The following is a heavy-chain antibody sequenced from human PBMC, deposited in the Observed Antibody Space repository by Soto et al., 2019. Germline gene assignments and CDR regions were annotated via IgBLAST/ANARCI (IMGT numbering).Heavy chain of an antibody. CDR1: GVSLSSHS. J-gene: IGHJ4*02. D-gene: IGHD3-22*01. CDR3: ARPVLYDSSGYSVSFGY. Sequence: GGSLRLACAVSGVSLSSHSIHGVRQAPGKGLEWVAIAWYDGTKKYYADSVKGRFTISKDNSENTVFLQMDSLRAEDTAVYYCARPVLYDSSGYSVSFGYWGQGTLVTVSS. CDR2: AWYDGTKK. V-gene: IGHV3-30*06.